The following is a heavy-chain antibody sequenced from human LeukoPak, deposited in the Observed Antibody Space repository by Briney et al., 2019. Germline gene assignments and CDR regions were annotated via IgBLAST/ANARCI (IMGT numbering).Heavy chain of an antibody. CDR3: ARLRLSGGSFSVGWFDP. D-gene: IGHD1-26*01. CDR1: DEVITSNNW. V-gene: IGHV4-4*02. Sequence: SETLSLTCTVSDEVITSNNWWSWVRQSPGKGLEWIGEIFHSGTTRYKASLESRVTMLLDKSKNQYSLRLNSVTAADTAVYFCARLRLSGGSFSVGWFDPWGQGIQVTVSS. J-gene: IGHJ5*02. CDR2: IFHSGTT.